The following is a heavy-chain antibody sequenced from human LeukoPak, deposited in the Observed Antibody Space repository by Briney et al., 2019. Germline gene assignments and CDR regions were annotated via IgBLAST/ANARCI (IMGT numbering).Heavy chain of an antibody. Sequence: ASVKVSCKASGYTFTSYYMHWVRQAPGQGLEWMGIINPSGGSTSYAQKFQGRVTMTRDMSTSTVYMELSSLRSEDTAVYYCARVGYCSGGSRYSGGDYWGQGTLVTVSS. CDR1: GYTFTSYY. V-gene: IGHV1-46*01. CDR3: ARVGYCSGGSRYSGGDY. CDR2: INPSGGST. J-gene: IGHJ4*02. D-gene: IGHD2-15*01.